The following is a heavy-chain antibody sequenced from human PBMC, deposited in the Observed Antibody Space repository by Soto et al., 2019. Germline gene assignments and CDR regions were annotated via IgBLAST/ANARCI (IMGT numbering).Heavy chain of an antibody. V-gene: IGHV3-30*04. CDR2: IARDGSNA. CDR1: GFIFSSYV. Sequence: QVQLVESGGGVVQPGRSLTLSCAASGFIFSSYVIHWVRQTPNKGLEWVAFIARDGSNAYYADSVKGRFTISRDNSKNTLYLEMNSLRPEDTAVYYCARVDDGRSDCDLGPWGQGTLVSVSS. J-gene: IGHJ5*02. D-gene: IGHD3-22*01. CDR3: ARVDDGRSDCDLGP.